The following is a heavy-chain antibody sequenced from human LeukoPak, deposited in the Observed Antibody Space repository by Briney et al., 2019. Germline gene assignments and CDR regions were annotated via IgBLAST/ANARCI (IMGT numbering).Heavy chain of an antibody. Sequence: SETLSLTCTVSGGSISSSSYYWGWIRQPPGKGLEWIGSIYYSGSTYYNPSLKSRVTISVDTSKNQFSLKLSSVTAADTAVYYCARRITMVRGVETYNWFDPWGQGTLVTVSS. J-gene: IGHJ5*02. D-gene: IGHD3-10*01. V-gene: IGHV4-39*01. CDR3: ARRITMVRGVETYNWFDP. CDR2: IYYSGST. CDR1: GGSISSSSYY.